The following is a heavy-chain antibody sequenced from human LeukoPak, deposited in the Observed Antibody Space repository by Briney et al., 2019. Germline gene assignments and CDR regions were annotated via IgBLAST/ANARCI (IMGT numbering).Heavy chain of an antibody. D-gene: IGHD1-26*01. J-gene: IGHJ5*02. CDR1: GGSISSSSHY. Sequence: SETLSLTCTVSGGSISSSSHYWGWIRQPPGKGLEWIGSIYYGGNTYYNPSLKSRGTISADTSKNQFSLKLSSVTAADTAVYYCARQGYSFYNWFDPWGQGTLVTVSS. V-gene: IGHV4-39*01. CDR3: ARQGYSFYNWFDP. CDR2: IYYGGNT.